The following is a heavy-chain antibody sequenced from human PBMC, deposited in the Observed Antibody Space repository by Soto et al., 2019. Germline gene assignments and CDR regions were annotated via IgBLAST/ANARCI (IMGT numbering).Heavy chain of an antibody. J-gene: IGHJ1*01. CDR1: GFTFDDYA. CDR2: INWNSGSI. Sequence: PGGSLRLSCAASGFTFDDYAIHWVRQVPGKGLEWVSGINWNSGSIGYGDSVKGRFAISRDNAKNSLHLQMNSLSAEDTAFYYCVKDESINWYSGHFRHWGQGTLVTVS. V-gene: IGHV3-9*01. D-gene: IGHD6-13*01. CDR3: VKDESINWYSGHFRH.